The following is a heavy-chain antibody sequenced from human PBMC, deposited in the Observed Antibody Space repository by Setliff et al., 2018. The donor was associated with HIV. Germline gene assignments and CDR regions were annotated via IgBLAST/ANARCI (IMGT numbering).Heavy chain of an antibody. CDR3: ARIRGSHYYGSGKWYFDY. D-gene: IGHD3-10*01. Sequence: KPSETLSLTCTVSGGSISSSSYYWGWIRQPPGKGLEWIGSIYYSGSTYYNPSLKSRVTISVDTSKNQFSLKLSSVTAADTAVYYWARIRGSHYYGSGKWYFDYWGQGTLVTVSS. CDR2: IYYSGST. V-gene: IGHV4-39*07. J-gene: IGHJ4*02. CDR1: GGSISSSSYY.